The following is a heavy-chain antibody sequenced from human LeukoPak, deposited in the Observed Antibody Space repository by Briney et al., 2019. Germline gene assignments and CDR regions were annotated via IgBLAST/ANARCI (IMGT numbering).Heavy chain of an antibody. D-gene: IGHD5-12*01. CDR1: GFTFRSYD. CDR2: IGTAGEI. CDR3: AKDIGHSGYGGMIDY. J-gene: IGHJ4*02. V-gene: IGHV3-13*01. Sequence: GGSLRLSCAASGFTFRSYDMHWVRQATGKGLEWVSGIGTAGEIYYPGSVKGRFTISRENAKNSLYLQMNSLRAEDMALYYCAKDIGHSGYGGMIDYWGQGTLVTVSS.